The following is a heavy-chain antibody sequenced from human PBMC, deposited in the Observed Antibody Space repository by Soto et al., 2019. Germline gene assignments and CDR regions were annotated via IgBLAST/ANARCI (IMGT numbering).Heavy chain of an antibody. CDR1: GGTFSSYA. D-gene: IGHD5-18*01. CDR3: AGDDGRYGPGY. CDR2: IIPIFGTA. Sequence: QVQLVQSGAEVKKPGSSVKVSCKASGGTFSSYAISWVRQAPGQGLEWMGGIIPIFGTANYAQKFQGRVTXTXXEATSTASMELSSMRAEDTAVYYCAGDDGRYGPGYWGQGTLVAVSS. J-gene: IGHJ4*02. V-gene: IGHV1-69*12.